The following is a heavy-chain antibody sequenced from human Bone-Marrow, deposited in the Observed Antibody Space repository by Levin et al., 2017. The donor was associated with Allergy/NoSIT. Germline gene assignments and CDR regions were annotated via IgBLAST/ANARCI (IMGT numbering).Heavy chain of an antibody. CDR1: GFSMEYYS. V-gene: IGHV3-30*04. J-gene: IGHJ4*02. D-gene: IGHD3-10*01. Sequence: GGSLRLSCVASGFSMEYYSFHWVRQSPGKGLEWLAVISLDGSETYYSDSVKGRFTISRDNSQSTGGLQMNSLRREDTAFYFCVRLDRGVIPFDYWGPGTLVSVSS. CDR2: ISLDGSET. CDR3: VRLDRGVIPFDY.